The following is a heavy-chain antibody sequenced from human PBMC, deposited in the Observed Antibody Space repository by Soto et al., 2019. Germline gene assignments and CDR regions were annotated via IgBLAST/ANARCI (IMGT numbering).Heavy chain of an antibody. Sequence: QVPLVQSGAEVKKPGASVKVSCKASGYTFISHGMSWVRQAPGQGLEWMGWISGKNGNTKFAQKFQGRVTLTTDTSTSKAYMEVRSLRTDDTAVYYCARVSSSIVVVPDYGMDVWGQGTTVTVSS. D-gene: IGHD2-2*01. CDR3: ARVSSSIVVVPDYGMDV. V-gene: IGHV1-18*04. J-gene: IGHJ6*02. CDR1: GYTFISHG. CDR2: ISGKNGNT.